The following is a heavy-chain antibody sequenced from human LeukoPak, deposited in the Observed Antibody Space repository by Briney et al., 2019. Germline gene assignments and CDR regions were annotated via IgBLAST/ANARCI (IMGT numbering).Heavy chain of an antibody. J-gene: IGHJ4*02. V-gene: IGHV1-18*01. CDR2: ISAYNGNT. CDR3: AREWDSSGWYHEFDY. D-gene: IGHD6-19*01. CDR1: GYTFTSYG. Sequence: ASVKVSCKASGYTFTSYGISWVRQAPGQGLEWMGWISAYNGNTNYAQKLQGRVTMTTDTSTSTAYMELRSLRSDDTAVYYCAREWDSSGWYHEFDYWGQGTLVTVSS.